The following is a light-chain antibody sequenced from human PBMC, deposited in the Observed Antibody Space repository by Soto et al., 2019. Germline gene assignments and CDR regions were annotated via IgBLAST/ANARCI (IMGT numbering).Light chain of an antibody. V-gene: IGKV3-20*01. CDR2: GGS. CDR1: QIVSSTY. CDR3: QQYGRSRT. J-gene: IGKJ1*01. Sequence: EIVLTQSPGTLSLSPGERATLSCRASQIVSSTYLAWYQQKPGQAPRLLIYGGSSRATGIPDRFSGSGSGTAFTLTISSLEPEDFAVYFCQQYGRSRTFGQGTKVDIK.